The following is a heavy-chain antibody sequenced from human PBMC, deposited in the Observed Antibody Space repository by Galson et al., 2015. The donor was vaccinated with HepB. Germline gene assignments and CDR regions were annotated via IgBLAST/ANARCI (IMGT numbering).Heavy chain of an antibody. CDR2: INTNTGNP. CDR3: ARDNVPNDSSGLLYWYFDL. V-gene: IGHV7-4-1*02. CDR1: GYTFTSYA. J-gene: IGHJ2*01. Sequence: SVKVSCKASGYTFTSYAMNWVRQAPGQGLEWMGWINTNTGNPTYAQGFTGRFVFSLDTSVSTAYLQISSLKAEDTAVYYCARDNVPNDSSGLLYWYFDLWGRGTLVTVSS. D-gene: IGHD6-19*01.